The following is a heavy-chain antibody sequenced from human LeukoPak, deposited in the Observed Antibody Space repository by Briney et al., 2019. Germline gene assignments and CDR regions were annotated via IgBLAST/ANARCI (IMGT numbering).Heavy chain of an antibody. V-gene: IGHV1-46*01. CDR2: SHPHSGST. J-gene: IGHJ4*02. D-gene: IGHD3-10*01. CDR1: GYTFISYH. CDR3: AKDSSRSYCDY. Sequence: APVKVSCKASGYTFISYHMHWGRHAPGQGLDWMAISHPHSGSTTYAQKFQGRVTMTRNTSTSTVYMECNSSSYKDRALIACAKDSSRSYCDYSGPGTVDTDSS.